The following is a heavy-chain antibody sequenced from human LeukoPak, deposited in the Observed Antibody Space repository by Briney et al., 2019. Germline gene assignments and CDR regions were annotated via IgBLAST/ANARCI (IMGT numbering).Heavy chain of an antibody. CDR2: ISGSGGST. V-gene: IGHV3-23*01. D-gene: IGHD6-19*01. Sequence: GGSLRLSSAASGFTFSSYAMSWVRQAPGKGLEWVSAISGSGGSTYYADSVKGRFTISRDNSKNTLYLQMNSLRAEGTAVYYCTKIAVAGTWFDPWGQGTLVTVSS. J-gene: IGHJ5*02. CDR1: GFTFSSYA. CDR3: TKIAVAGTWFDP.